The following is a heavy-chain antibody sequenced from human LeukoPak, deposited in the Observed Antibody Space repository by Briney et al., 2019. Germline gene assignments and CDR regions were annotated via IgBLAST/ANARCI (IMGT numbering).Heavy chain of an antibody. CDR3: ASGASSPTRFDY. D-gene: IGHD1-1*01. Sequence: ASVKVSCKASGYTFTDYYMHWVRQAPGLGLEWMGWINPNSGDTNYAQKLQGRVTMTTDTSTSTAYMELRSPRSDDTAVYYCASGASSPTRFDYWGQGTLVTVSS. J-gene: IGHJ4*02. CDR1: GYTFTDYY. V-gene: IGHV1-2*02. CDR2: INPNSGDT.